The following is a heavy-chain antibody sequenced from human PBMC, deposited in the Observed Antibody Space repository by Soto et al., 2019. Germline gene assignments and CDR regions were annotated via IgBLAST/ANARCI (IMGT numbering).Heavy chain of an antibody. CDR3: TREQTSTVVTQ. Sequence: QVQLQESGPGLMKPSETLSLTCTVSGGSMSNYYWSWIRQPPGKGLEWIGCVYYSGSTNYNPSLKSRATISVDTSKNQFSLKLSSVTAADTAVYYCTREQTSTVVTQWGQGTLVTVSS. CDR2: VYYSGST. CDR1: GGSMSNYY. V-gene: IGHV4-59*01. D-gene: IGHD4-17*01. J-gene: IGHJ4*02.